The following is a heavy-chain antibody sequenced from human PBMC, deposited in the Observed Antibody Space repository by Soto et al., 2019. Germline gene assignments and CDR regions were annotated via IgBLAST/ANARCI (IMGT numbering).Heavy chain of an antibody. Sequence: ASVKVSCKASGGTFSSYAISWVRQAPGQGLEWMGGIIPIFGTANYAQKFQGRVTITADESTSTAYMELSSLRSEDTAVYYCARAPGYSAAFDIWGQGTMVTVSS. V-gene: IGHV1-69*13. D-gene: IGHD3-22*01. CDR1: GGTFSSYA. J-gene: IGHJ3*02. CDR3: ARAPGYSAAFDI. CDR2: IIPIFGTA.